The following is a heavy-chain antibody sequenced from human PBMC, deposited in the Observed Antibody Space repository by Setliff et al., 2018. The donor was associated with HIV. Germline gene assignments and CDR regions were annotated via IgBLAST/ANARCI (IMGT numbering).Heavy chain of an antibody. CDR1: GFSLSTSGVG. Sequence: SGPTLVNPTQTLTLTCAFSGFSLSTSGVGVGWIRQPPGKALEWLALSYWDDDKRYSTSLKSRLTITKDTTKNQVVLTMTNMDPVDTATYYCAHSPEFYSSIVWGQGTLVTVSS. CDR2: SYWDDDK. J-gene: IGHJ4*02. D-gene: IGHD2-15*01. V-gene: IGHV2-5*02. CDR3: AHSPEFYSSIV.